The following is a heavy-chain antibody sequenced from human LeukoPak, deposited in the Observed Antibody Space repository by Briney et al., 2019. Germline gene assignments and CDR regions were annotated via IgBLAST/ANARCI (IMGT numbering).Heavy chain of an antibody. CDR1: GFTVSSNY. D-gene: IGHD6-19*01. CDR3: ARVWYSNGFNWFDP. V-gene: IGHV3-53*04. Sequence: PGGSLRLSCAASGFTVSSNYMSWVRQAPGKGLEWVSVIYSGGSTYYADSVKGRFTISRHNSKNTLYLQMNSLRAEDTAVYYCARVWYSNGFNWFDPWGQGTLVTVSS. CDR2: IYSGGST. J-gene: IGHJ5*02.